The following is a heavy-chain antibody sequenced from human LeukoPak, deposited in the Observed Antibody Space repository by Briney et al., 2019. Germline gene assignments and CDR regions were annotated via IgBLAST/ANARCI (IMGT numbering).Heavy chain of an antibody. CDR2: IYYSGST. V-gene: IGHV4-59*08. CDR1: GGSINNYY. J-gene: IGHJ4*02. CDR3: ARGTDYYDSSGYYNY. Sequence: SETLSLTCTVSGGSINNYYWSWLRQPPGKRLEWIGFIYYSGSTYYNPSLKSRVTISVDTSKNQFSLKLSSVTAADTAVYYCARGTDYYDSSGYYNYWGQGTLVTVSS. D-gene: IGHD3-22*01.